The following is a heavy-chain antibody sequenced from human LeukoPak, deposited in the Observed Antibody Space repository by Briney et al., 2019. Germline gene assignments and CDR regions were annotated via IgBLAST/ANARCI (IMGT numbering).Heavy chain of an antibody. J-gene: IGHJ4*02. CDR3: ARNSHGYSSGWLQFNFDY. CDR1: GYTFTGYY. V-gene: IGHV1-2*02. Sequence: ASVKVSCKASGYTFTGYYMHWVRQAPGQGLEWMGWINPNSGGTNHAQKFQGRVTMTRDTSISTAYMELSRLRSDDTAVYYCARNSHGYSSGWLQFNFDYWGQGTLVTVSS. CDR2: INPNSGGT. D-gene: IGHD6-19*01.